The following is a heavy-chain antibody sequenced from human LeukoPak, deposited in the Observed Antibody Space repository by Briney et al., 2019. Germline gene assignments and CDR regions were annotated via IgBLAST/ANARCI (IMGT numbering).Heavy chain of an antibody. CDR3: EKGSRDSHNWFEP. Sequence: PGGSLRLSCAASGFTFSDYGMHWVRQAPGKGLEGVAFIRNDGSNEYYPDSVKGRFTISRDNSRHTLYLQMNSLRPEDRPVYYCEKGSRDSHNWFEPWGQGNLVTVSS. D-gene: IGHD3-10*01. V-gene: IGHV3-30*02. CDR1: GFTFSDYG. CDR2: IRNDGSNE. J-gene: IGHJ5*02.